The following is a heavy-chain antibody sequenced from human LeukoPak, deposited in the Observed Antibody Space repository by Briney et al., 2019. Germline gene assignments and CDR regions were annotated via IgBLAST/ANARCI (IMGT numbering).Heavy chain of an antibody. CDR1: GYTVSSNY. CDR2: IYSGGST. Sequence: PGGSLRLSCAASGYTVSSNYMSWVRQAPGKGLEWVSVIYSGGSTYYADSVKGRFTISRDNSKNTLYLQMNSLRAEDTAVYYCARGGPRTWGNSSGRLRNYFDYWGQGALVTVSS. D-gene: IGHD6-19*01. CDR3: ARGGPRTWGNSSGRLRNYFDY. V-gene: IGHV3-66*02. J-gene: IGHJ4*02.